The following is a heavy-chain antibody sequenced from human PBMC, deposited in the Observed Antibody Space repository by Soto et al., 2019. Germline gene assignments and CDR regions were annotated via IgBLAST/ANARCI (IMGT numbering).Heavy chain of an antibody. V-gene: IGHV3-74*01. CDR3: ARAPTGWHGFDY. CDR2: TNSDGSSA. Sequence: EVQLVESGGGLVQPGGCLRLSCAGSGFTFSSNWMHWVRQAPWKGLVCVSRTNSDGSSATYADSVMGRFTISRDNAKNTLYVQMNSLRAEDTAVYFSARAPTGWHGFDYWGQGTLVTVSS. D-gene: IGHD6-19*01. J-gene: IGHJ4*02. CDR1: GFTFSSNW.